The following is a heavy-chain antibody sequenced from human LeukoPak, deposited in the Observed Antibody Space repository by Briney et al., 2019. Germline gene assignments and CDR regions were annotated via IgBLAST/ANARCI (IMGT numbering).Heavy chain of an antibody. V-gene: IGHV3-30*18. J-gene: IGHJ6*02. CDR2: ILSDGSNK. D-gene: IGHD6-19*01. CDR3: AKDPIAVAGNNYYGMDV. Sequence: GGSLRLSCAASGFTFSSYGMYWVRQAPGKGLEWVAVILSDGSNKYYADSVKGRFTISRDNSKNTLYLQMNSLRAEDTAVYYCAKDPIAVAGNNYYGMDVWGQGTTVSVSS. CDR1: GFTFSSYG.